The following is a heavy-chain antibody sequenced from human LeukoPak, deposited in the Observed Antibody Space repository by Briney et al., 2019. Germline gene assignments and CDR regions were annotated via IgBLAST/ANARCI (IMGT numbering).Heavy chain of an antibody. Sequence: ASVKVSCKASGYTFTSYYVHWVRQAPGEGLEWMGIINPSGGSTIYAQKFQGRVTMTWDMSTSTVYMELSGLRSEDTAVYYCARVRGRHYYDSSGYYPFDYWGQGTLVTVSS. V-gene: IGHV1-46*01. D-gene: IGHD3-22*01. CDR3: ARVRGRHYYDSSGYYPFDY. CDR2: INPSGGST. CDR1: GYTFTSYY. J-gene: IGHJ4*02.